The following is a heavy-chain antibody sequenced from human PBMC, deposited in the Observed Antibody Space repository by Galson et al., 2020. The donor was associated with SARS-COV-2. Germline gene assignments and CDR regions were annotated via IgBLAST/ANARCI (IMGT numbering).Heavy chain of an antibody. J-gene: IGHJ5*02. CDR2: ISTISSST. Sequence: GGSLRLSCAASGFTFSDYYMSWIRQAPGKGLEWVSYISTISSSTNYADSVKGRFTISRDNAKSSLYLQMNSLRAEDTAVYYCARDSGHYYGSGSPLGPWGQGILVTVSS. V-gene: IGHV3-11*05. CDR3: ARDSGHYYGSGSPLGP. CDR1: GFTFSDYY. D-gene: IGHD3-10*01.